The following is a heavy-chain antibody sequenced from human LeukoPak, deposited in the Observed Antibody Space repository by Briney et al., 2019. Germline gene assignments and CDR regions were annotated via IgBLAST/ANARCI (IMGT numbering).Heavy chain of an antibody. Sequence: GGSLRLSCAASGFTFDDYAMHWVRQAPGKGLEWGSSISWNSGSIGYVDSVKGRFTISRDNAKNSLYLQMNSLRAEDTALYYCAKDIAATGTTKSLDYWGQGTLVTVSS. D-gene: IGHD1-7*01. V-gene: IGHV3-9*01. J-gene: IGHJ4*02. CDR2: ISWNSGSI. CDR3: AKDIAATGTTKSLDY. CDR1: GFTFDDYA.